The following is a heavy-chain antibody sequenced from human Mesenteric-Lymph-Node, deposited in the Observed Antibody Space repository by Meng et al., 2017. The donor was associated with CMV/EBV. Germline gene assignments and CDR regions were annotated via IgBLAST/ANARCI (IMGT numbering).Heavy chain of an antibody. V-gene: IGHV3-48*03. CDR1: GFTFSSYE. CDR3: ASGSNLIYYYGMDV. CDR2: ISSSGSTI. J-gene: IGHJ6*02. Sequence: GESLKISCAASGFTFSSYEMNWVRQAPGKGLEWVSYISSSGSTIYYADSVKGRFTISRDNAKNSLYLQMNSLRAEDTAVYYCASGSNLIYYYGMDVWGQGTTVTVSS. D-gene: IGHD4-11*01.